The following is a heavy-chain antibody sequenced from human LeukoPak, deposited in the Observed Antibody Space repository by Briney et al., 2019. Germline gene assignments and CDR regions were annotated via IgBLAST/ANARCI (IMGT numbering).Heavy chain of an antibody. CDR2: ISSSSSTI. Sequence: PGGSLRLSCAASGFTFSSYSMNWVRQAPGKGLEWVSYISSSSSTIYYADSVKGRFTISRDNAKNSLYLQMNSLRDEDTAVYYCARTIIAAAGTNNWYDPWGQGTLVTVSS. D-gene: IGHD6-13*01. V-gene: IGHV3-48*02. CDR3: ARTIIAAAGTNNWYDP. CDR1: GFTFSSYS. J-gene: IGHJ5*02.